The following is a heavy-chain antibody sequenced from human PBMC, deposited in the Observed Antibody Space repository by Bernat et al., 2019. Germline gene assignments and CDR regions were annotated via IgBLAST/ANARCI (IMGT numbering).Heavy chain of an antibody. Sequence: QVQLAQSGAEVKKPGSSVKVSCKASGGTFSSYTISWVRQAPGQGLEWMGRIIPILGIANYAQKFQGRVTITADKSTSTAYMELSSLRSEDTAVYYCASMPYSSGWYYYYGMDVWGQGTTVTVSS. CDR2: IIPILGIA. V-gene: IGHV1-69*02. J-gene: IGHJ6*02. CDR3: ASMPYSSGWYYYYGMDV. D-gene: IGHD6-19*01. CDR1: GGTFSSYT.